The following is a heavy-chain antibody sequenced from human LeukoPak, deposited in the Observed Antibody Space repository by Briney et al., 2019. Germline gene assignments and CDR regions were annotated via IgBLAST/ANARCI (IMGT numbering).Heavy chain of an antibody. J-gene: IGHJ6*03. V-gene: IGHV4-31*03. CDR2: IYYSGST. CDR1: GGSISSGGYY. CDR3: ARVRSWSGNYYYYYMDV. D-gene: IGHD3-3*01. Sequence: SQTLSLTCTVSGGSISSGGYYWSWIRQHPGKGLEWIEYIYYSGSTYYNPSLKSRVTISVDTSKNQFSLKLSSVTAADTAVYYCARVRSWSGNYYYYYMDVWGKGTTVTVSS.